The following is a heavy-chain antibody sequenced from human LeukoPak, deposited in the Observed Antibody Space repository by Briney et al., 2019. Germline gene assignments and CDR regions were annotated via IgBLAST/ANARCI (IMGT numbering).Heavy chain of an antibody. CDR1: GGSISSGDYY. Sequence: SETLSLTCTVSGGSISSGDYYWSWIRQPPGKGLEWIGYIYYSGSTYYNPSLKSRVTISVDTSKNQFSLKLSSVTAADTAVYYCARGWDIKRTFDIWGQGTMVTVSS. J-gene: IGHJ3*02. V-gene: IGHV4-30-4*01. CDR2: IYYSGST. CDR3: ARGWDIKRTFDI. D-gene: IGHD1-26*01.